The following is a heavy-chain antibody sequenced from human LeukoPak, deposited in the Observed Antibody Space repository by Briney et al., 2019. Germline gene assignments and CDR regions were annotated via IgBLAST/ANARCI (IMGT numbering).Heavy chain of an antibody. CDR1: GYTFTSYG. J-gene: IGHJ6*03. D-gene: IGHD3-3*01. Sequence: ASVKVSCKASGYTFTSYGISWVRQAPGQGLEWMGWISAYNGNTNYAQKLQGRVTMTTDTSTSTAYMELSSLRSEDTAVYYCARGQRRFLEWLKKTADPDYYYMDVWGKGTTVTVSS. CDR3: ARGQRRFLEWLKKTADPDYYYMDV. CDR2: ISAYNGNT. V-gene: IGHV1-18*01.